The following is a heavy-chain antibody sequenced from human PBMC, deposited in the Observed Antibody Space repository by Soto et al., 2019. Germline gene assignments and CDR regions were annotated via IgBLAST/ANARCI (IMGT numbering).Heavy chain of an antibody. Sequence: ASVKVSCKAPRYIFTAYFMHWVRQAPGQGLEWMGWINPNNGATHYGLSFQGRVTMTRDTSISTAHMELSSLRSDDTAVYYCASHGPGARFDPWGQGTLVTVSS. V-gene: IGHV1-2*02. CDR1: RYIFTAYF. CDR2: INPNNGAT. CDR3: ASHGPGARFDP. J-gene: IGHJ5*02.